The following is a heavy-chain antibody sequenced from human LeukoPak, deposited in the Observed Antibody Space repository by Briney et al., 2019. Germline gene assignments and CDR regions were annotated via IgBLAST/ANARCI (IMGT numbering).Heavy chain of an antibody. D-gene: IGHD4-23*01. Sequence: ASVKVSCKASGYTFTGYYMHWVRQAPGQGLEWMGWINPNSGGTNYAQKFQGRVTMTRDTSISTAYMELSRLRSDDTAVYYCASSLTTVVTPDIASDIWGQGTMVTVSS. J-gene: IGHJ3*02. CDR1: GYTFTGYY. V-gene: IGHV1-2*02. CDR2: INPNSGGT. CDR3: ASSLTTVVTPDIASDI.